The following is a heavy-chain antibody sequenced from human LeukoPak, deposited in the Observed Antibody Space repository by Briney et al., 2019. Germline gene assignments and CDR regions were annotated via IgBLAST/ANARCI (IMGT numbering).Heavy chain of an antibody. J-gene: IGHJ6*02. Sequence: SETLSLTCAVYGGSFSGYYWSWIRQPPGKGLEWIGEINHSGSTNYNPSLKSRVTISVDTSKNQFSLKLSSVTAADTAVYYCARDLYYTAMALYYYYGMDVWGQGTAVTVSS. CDR1: GGSFSGYY. V-gene: IGHV4-34*01. CDR2: INHSGST. CDR3: ARDLYYTAMALYYYYGMDV. D-gene: IGHD5-18*01.